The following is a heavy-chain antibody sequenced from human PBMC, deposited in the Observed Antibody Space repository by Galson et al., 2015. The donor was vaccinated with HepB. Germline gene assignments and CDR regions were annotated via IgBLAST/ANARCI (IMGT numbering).Heavy chain of an antibody. V-gene: IGHV2-5*01. CDR1: GFSLSTTGVS. CDR3: AGRGAGEFVWSEDWYFDF. CDR2: IYWNEDE. J-gene: IGHJ2*01. Sequence: PALVKPTQTLTLTCSFSGFSLSTTGVSVGWIRQPPGKALQWLALIYWNEDERYSPSLMDRLTITKDTSKNQVGLTMINMDPVDTGTYYCAGRGAGEFVWSEDWYFDFWGRRTVVTVSS. D-gene: IGHD3-16*01.